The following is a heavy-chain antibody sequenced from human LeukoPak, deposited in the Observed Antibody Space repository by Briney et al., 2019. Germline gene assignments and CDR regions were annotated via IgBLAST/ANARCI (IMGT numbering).Heavy chain of an antibody. CDR1: GGTFSSYA. CDR2: IIPIFGTA. J-gene: IGHJ4*02. V-gene: IGHV1-69*05. Sequence: SVKVSCKASGGTFSSYAISWVRQAPGQGLEWMGGIIPIFGTANYAQKFQGRVTITTDESTSTAYMELSSLRSEDTAVYYCARDRWFGELQEALFDYWGQGTLVTVSS. D-gene: IGHD3-10*01. CDR3: ARDRWFGELQEALFDY.